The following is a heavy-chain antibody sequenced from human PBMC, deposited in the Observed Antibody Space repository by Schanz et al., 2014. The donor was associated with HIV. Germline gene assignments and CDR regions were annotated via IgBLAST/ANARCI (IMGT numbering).Heavy chain of an antibody. CDR2: MIPSFRLR. D-gene: IGHD6-19*01. V-gene: IGHV1-69*01. Sequence: QVQLVQSGAEVQKPGASVKVSCKASGYSFTSYDINWVRQATGQGLEWMGGMIPSFRLRTYAQKFQGRVTIAADESASTANMELTGLTSEDSAVYYCAIGRRSGLGWRLEVWGRGTLVAVSS. CDR1: GYSFTSYD. J-gene: IGHJ2*01. CDR3: AIGRRSGLGWRLEV.